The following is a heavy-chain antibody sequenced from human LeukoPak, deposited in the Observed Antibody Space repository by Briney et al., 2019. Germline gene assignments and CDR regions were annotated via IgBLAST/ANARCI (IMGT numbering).Heavy chain of an antibody. J-gene: IGHJ4*02. V-gene: IGHV3-66*02. CDR3: ARGYYDFWSGSYIPYYFDY. CDR2: IYSGGST. D-gene: IGHD3-3*01. Sequence: GGSLRLSCAASGFTVSSNYMSWVRQAPGKGLESVSVIYSGGSTYYADSVKGRFTISRDNSKNTLYLQMNSLRAEDTAVYYCARGYYDFWSGSYIPYYFDYWGQGTLVTVSS. CDR1: GFTVSSNY.